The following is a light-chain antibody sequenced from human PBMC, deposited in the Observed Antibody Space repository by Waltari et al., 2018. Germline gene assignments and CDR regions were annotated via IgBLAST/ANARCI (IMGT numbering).Light chain of an antibody. J-gene: IGLJ1*01. CDR2: EIS. V-gene: IGLV2-23*02. Sequence: QSALTQPASVSGSPGQSITISCPAVQRNVDILHLVPCYQHHPGRNPRLLIYEISQRPSGISNRFSGSKSGNTASLTISGLQPEDEADYFCCSFAGYGIYVFGSGTQVSVL. CDR3: CSFAGYGIYV. CDR1: QRNVDILHL.